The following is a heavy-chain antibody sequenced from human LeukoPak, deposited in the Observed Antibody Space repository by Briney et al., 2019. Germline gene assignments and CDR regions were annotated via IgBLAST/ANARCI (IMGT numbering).Heavy chain of an antibody. CDR1: GYSFTNYW. CDR3: ARDPAYCSPTSCPWPY. J-gene: IGHJ4*02. V-gene: IGHV5-10-1*01. D-gene: IGHD2-2*01. Sequence: GESLKISCKGSGYSFTNYWINWGRQMPGKGLEWMGRIDPSDSYTNYSPSLEGHVTISADKSISTAYLQWSSLKASDAAMYYCARDPAYCSPTSCPWPYWGQGTLVTVSS. CDR2: IDPSDSYT.